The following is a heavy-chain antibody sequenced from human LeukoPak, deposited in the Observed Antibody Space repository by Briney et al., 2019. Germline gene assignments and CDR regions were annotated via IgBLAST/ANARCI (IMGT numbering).Heavy chain of an antibody. Sequence: GGSLRLSCAASGSIGFILSTYELNWVRQAPGKGLEWVSYISSSGDTTYYADSVKVRFTISRDSAKNSLYLQMNSLRAEDTAVYYCTKESRGDGDAFDIWGQGTMVTVSS. J-gene: IGHJ3*02. D-gene: IGHD3-10*01. CDR2: ISSSGDTT. CDR3: TKESRGDGDAFDI. V-gene: IGHV3-48*03. CDR1: GSIGFILSTYE.